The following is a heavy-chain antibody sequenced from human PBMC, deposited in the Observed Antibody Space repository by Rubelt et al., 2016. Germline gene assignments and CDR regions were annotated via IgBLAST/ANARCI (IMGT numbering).Heavy chain of an antibody. D-gene: IGHD2-15*01. J-gene: IGHJ4*02. V-gene: IGHV3-7*01. Sequence: GSGKGLEWVANIKQDGSEKYYVDSVKGRFTISRDNAKNSLYLQMNSLRAEDTAVYYCTRERECNGGSCFSDYWGQGTLVTVSS. CDR3: TRERECNGGSCFSDY. CDR2: IKQDGSEK.